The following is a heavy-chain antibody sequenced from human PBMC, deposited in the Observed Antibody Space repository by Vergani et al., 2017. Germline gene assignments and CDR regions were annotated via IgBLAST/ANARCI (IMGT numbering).Heavy chain of an antibody. CDR2: INPSGGST. J-gene: IGHJ6*02. D-gene: IGHD2-2*01. CDR1: GYTFTSYY. CDR3: AREVGDCSSTSCPIRDYYYYGMDV. Sequence: QVQLVQSGAEVKKPGASVKVSCKASGYTFTSYYMHWVRQAPGQGLEWMGIINPSGGSTSYAQKFQGRVTMTRDTSTRTVYMELSSLRSEDTAVYYCAREVGDCSSTSCPIRDYYYYGMDVWGQGTTVTVSS. V-gene: IGHV1-46*03.